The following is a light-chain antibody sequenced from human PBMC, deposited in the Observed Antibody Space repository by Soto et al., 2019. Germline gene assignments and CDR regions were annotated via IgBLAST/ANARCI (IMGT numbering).Light chain of an antibody. Sequence: SYELTQPPSVSVAPXKTARITXGGNNIGSKSVHWYQQKPGQAPVLVIYYDSDRPSGIPERFSGSNSGNTATLTISRVEAGDEADYYCQVWDSSSDHVVFGGGTQLPS. J-gene: IGLJ2*01. CDR3: QVWDSSSDHVV. CDR1: NIGSKS. CDR2: YDS. V-gene: IGLV3-21*04.